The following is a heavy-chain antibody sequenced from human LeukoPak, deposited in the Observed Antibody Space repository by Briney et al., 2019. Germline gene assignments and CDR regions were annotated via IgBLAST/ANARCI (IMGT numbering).Heavy chain of an antibody. Sequence: SETRSLTCTVSGGSISSSSYYWGWIRQPPGKGLEWIGSIYYSGSTYYNPSLKSRVTISVDTSKNQFSLKLSSVTAADTAVYYCARDNIRMTGILDYWGQGTLVTVSS. CDR1: GGSISSSSYY. CDR3: ARDNIRMTGILDY. J-gene: IGHJ4*02. D-gene: IGHD1-20*01. CDR2: IYYSGST. V-gene: IGHV4-39*07.